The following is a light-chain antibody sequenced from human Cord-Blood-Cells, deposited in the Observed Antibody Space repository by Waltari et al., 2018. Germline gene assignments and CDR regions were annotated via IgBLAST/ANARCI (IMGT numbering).Light chain of an antibody. Sequence: DIQMTQSPSSLSASAGHIVTIPSQASEDISNYLNWYQQKPGKAPKLLIYVASNLETGVPSRFSGSGSGTDFTFTISSLQPEDIATYYCQQYDNLPPFTFGPGTKLEIK. CDR2: VAS. J-gene: IGKJ3*01. CDR1: EDISNY. V-gene: IGKV1-33*01. CDR3: QQYDNLPPFT.